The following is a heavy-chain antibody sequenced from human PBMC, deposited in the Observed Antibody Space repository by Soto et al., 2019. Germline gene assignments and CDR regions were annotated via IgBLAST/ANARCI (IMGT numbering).Heavy chain of an antibody. CDR3: ARGVSAGVDY. CDR2: MEPSTGRT. D-gene: IGHD1-26*01. J-gene: IGHJ4*02. V-gene: IGHV1-8*01. Sequence: QVQLVQSGAEVREPGASVKVSCKASGYSFTSLDINWVRQTAGQGLEWMGWMEPSTGRTGYAQKFQGRVTMTRDTSITTAYMELTTLPSDATAFYYCARGVSAGVDYWGQGTLVIVSS. CDR1: GYSFTSLD.